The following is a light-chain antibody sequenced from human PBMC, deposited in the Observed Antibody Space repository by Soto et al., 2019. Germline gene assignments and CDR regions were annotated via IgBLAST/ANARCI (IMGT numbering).Light chain of an antibody. Sequence: QSALTQPASVSGSPGQSITISCTGTSSDVGGYNYVSWYQQHPGKAPKLMIYEVRNRPSGVSNRFSGPKSGNTASLTISGLQAADEADYYCSSYTSSSTRVFGGGTKGTVL. V-gene: IGLV2-14*01. J-gene: IGLJ3*02. CDR2: EVR. CDR1: SSDVGGYNY. CDR3: SSYTSSSTRV.